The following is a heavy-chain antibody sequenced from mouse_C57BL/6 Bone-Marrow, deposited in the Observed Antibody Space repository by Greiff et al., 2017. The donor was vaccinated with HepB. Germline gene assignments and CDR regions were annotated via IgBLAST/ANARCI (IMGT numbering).Heavy chain of an antibody. V-gene: IGHV5-4*01. CDR3: ARGGWEGFAY. CDR2: ISDGGSYT. J-gene: IGHJ3*01. Sequence: DVQLVESGGGLVKPGGSLKLSCAASGFTFSSYAMSWVRQTPEKRLEWVATISDGGSYTYYPDNVKGRFTISRDNAKNNLYLQMSHLKSEDTAMYYCARGGWEGFAYWGQGTLVTVSA. CDR1: GFTFSSYA. D-gene: IGHD3-3*01.